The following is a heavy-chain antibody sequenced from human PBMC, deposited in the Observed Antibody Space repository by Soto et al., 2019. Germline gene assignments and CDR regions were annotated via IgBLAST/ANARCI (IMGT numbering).Heavy chain of an antibody. Sequence: GSLRLSCAASGFTFSSYAMHWVRQAPGKGLEWVAVISYDGSNKYYADSVKGRFTISRDNSKNTLYLQMNSLRAEDTAVYYCARDELKLIRFLTKIPTVYYYGMDVWGQGTTVTVSS. CDR2: ISYDGSNK. CDR1: GFTFSSYA. D-gene: IGHD3-3*01. V-gene: IGHV3-30-3*01. J-gene: IGHJ6*02. CDR3: ARDELKLIRFLTKIPTVYYYGMDV.